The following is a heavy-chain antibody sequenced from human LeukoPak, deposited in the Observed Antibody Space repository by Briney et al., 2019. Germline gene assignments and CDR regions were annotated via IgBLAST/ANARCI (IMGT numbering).Heavy chain of an antibody. Sequence: ASVKVSCKASGYTFTSYDINWVRQATGQGLEWMGWMNPNSGNTGYAQKFQGRVTITRNTSISTAYMELSSLRSEDTAVYYCARAMEGYETYYFDYWGQGTLVTVSS. CDR3: ARAMEGYETYYFDY. D-gene: IGHD5-12*01. CDR1: GYTFTSYD. CDR2: MNPNSGNT. V-gene: IGHV1-8*03. J-gene: IGHJ4*02.